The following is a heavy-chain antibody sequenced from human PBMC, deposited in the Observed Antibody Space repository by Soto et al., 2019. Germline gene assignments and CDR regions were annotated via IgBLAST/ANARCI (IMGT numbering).Heavy chain of an antibody. D-gene: IGHD6-19*01. CDR3: ARHEAPSGWYFDY. Sequence: SDTLSLTCTVSGGSISSSSYYWGWIRQPPGKGLEWIGSIYYSGSTYYNTSLKSRVTISVDTSKNQFSLKLSSVTAADTAVYYCARHEAPSGWYFDYWGQGTLVTVSS. V-gene: IGHV4-39*01. J-gene: IGHJ4*02. CDR1: GGSISSSSYY. CDR2: IYYSGST.